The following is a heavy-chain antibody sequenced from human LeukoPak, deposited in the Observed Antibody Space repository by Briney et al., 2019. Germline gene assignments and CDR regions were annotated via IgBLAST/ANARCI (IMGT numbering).Heavy chain of an antibody. Sequence: PSETLSLTCTVSGGSISSSSYYWGWLRQPPGKGLAWIGSMDDSGSTYYNPSLNSRVTISVDTTQFPFYLKLSSVTTADTAVYYCARQPIVVVVAAVGWFDPWGQGTLVTVSS. CDR3: ARQPIVVVVAAVGWFDP. J-gene: IGHJ5*02. V-gene: IGHV4-39*01. CDR1: GGSISSSSYY. CDR2: MDDSGST. D-gene: IGHD2-15*01.